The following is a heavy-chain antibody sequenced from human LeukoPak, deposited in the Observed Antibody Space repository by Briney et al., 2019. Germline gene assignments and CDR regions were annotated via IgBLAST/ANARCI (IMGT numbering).Heavy chain of an antibody. CDR2: IIPIFGTA. J-gene: IGHJ4*02. V-gene: IGHV1-69*05. D-gene: IGHD5-12*01. CDR1: GGTFSSYA. CDR3: ARFSPYGGYRY. Sequence: ASVKVSCKASGGTFSSYAISWVRQAPGQGLEWMGGIIPIFGTATYAQKFQGRVTITTDESTSAAYMELRSLRSDDTAVYYCARFSPYGGYRYWGQGTLVTVSS.